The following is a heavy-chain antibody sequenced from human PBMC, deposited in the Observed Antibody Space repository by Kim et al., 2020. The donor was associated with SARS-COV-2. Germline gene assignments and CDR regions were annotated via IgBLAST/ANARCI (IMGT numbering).Heavy chain of an antibody. CDR1: GFTFSSYA. CDR2: ISGSGGST. J-gene: IGHJ5*02. V-gene: IGHV3-23*01. D-gene: IGHD3-16*01. CDR3: ATVGTQAWGNGFDP. Sequence: GGSLRLSCAASGFTFSSYAMSWVRQAPGKGLEWVAAISGSGGSTYYADSAKGRFTITRDNSKNTLYLQMNSLRAEATADCYCATVGTQAWGNGFDPWGQGTLVTVSS.